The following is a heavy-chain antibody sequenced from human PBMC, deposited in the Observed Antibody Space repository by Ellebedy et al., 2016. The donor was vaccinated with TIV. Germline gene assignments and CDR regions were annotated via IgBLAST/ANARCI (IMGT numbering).Heavy chain of an antibody. CDR3: ARGVMTSGWVDP. CDR2: VFHNGTT. Sequence: MPSETLSLTCTVSPGSGNYYSCTWIRLPPGKGLDGIGYVFHNGTTPYHPSLPTRVTISVDASKNQFSLKMRSVTAAYTALYFCARGVMTSGWVDPWGQGTLVIVSS. CDR1: PGSGNYYS. J-gene: IGHJ5*02. V-gene: IGHV4-59*02. D-gene: IGHD2-21*01.